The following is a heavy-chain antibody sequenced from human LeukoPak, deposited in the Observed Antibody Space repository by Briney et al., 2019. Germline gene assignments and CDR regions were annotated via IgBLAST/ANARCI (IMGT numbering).Heavy chain of an antibody. CDR1: GYTFTNYY. CDR2: INPSSGTT. D-gene: IGHD5-12*01. Sequence: GASVKVSCKASGYTFTNYYMVWVRQAPGRGLEWMGIINPSSGTTNYAQRFQGRVTMTRDTSISTAYMELSRLRSDDTAVYYCASGAHSGYEDYWGQGTLVTVSS. J-gene: IGHJ4*02. CDR3: ASGAHSGYEDY. V-gene: IGHV1-46*01.